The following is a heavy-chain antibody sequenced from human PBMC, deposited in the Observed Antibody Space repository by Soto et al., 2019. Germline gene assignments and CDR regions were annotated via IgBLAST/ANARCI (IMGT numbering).Heavy chain of an antibody. CDR3: ARGTGRVYQLRY. J-gene: IGHJ4*02. Sequence: QVPLVQSGAEIKRPGSSVKISCEGSGATFNMYAIAWVRQAPGQGPEWMGGLVPMFGCPKYARNSERRVTITADESTSTSYLEIRSLKYEDTAMYYCARGTGRVYQLRYWGQGTLLTVS. CDR2: LVPMFGCP. CDR1: GATFNMYA. D-gene: IGHD2-8*01. V-gene: IGHV1-69*01.